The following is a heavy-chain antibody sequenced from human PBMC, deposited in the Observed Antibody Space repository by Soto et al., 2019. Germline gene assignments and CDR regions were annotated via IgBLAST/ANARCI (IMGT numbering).Heavy chain of an antibody. D-gene: IGHD6-19*01. J-gene: IGHJ6*02. CDR3: ARFSGSYYYAMDV. V-gene: IGHV4-59*12. CDR2: IYYSGST. CDR1: GGSISSYY. Sequence: SETLSLTCTVSGGSISSYYWSWIRQPPGKGLEWIGYIYYSGSTNYNPSLKSRVTISVDTSKNQFSLQLKSVAAADTALYYCARFSGSYYYAMDVWGQGSTVTVSS.